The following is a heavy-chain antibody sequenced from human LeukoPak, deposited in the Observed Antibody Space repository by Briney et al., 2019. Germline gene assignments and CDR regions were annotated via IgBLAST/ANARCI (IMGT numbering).Heavy chain of an antibody. CDR3: AGQVVEAAVYFQD. V-gene: IGHV1-69*04. D-gene: IGHD2-2*01. Sequence: ASVKVSCKASGGTFSSYAISWVRQAPGQGLEWMGRIIPILQIADYAQNFQGRVTITTDASTSTAYMELSSLRSEDTAVYYCAGQVVEAAVYFQDWGLGTLVTVSS. CDR1: GGTFSSYA. J-gene: IGHJ1*01. CDR2: IIPILQIA.